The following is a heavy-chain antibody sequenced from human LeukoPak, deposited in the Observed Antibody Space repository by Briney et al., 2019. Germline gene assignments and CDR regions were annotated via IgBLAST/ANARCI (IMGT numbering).Heavy chain of an antibody. CDR2: IREDGTEK. V-gene: IGHV3-7*01. D-gene: IGHD7-27*01. Sequence: GGSLRLSCTASGFTFSGAWMTWVRQAPGKGLEWVANIREDGTEKNYVDSVKGRFTISRDNAKNSLFLQMSNLRDDDTAIYYCARHVGISFWGQGTLVTVSS. CDR3: ARHVGISF. J-gene: IGHJ4*02. CDR1: GFTFSGAW.